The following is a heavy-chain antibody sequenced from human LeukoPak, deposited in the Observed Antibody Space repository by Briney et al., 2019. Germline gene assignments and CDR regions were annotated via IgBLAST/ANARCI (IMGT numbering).Heavy chain of an antibody. Sequence: GGSLRLSCAASGFTFSSYSMNWVRQAPGKGLEWVSYISSSSSTIYYADSVKGRFTISRDNAKNSLYLQMNSLRAEDTAVYYCARANCSSTSCYFGPTEKDHDAFDIWGQGTMVTVSS. CDR3: ARANCSSTSCYFGPTEKDHDAFDI. V-gene: IGHV3-48*01. CDR1: GFTFSSYS. J-gene: IGHJ3*02. CDR2: ISSSSSTI. D-gene: IGHD2-2*01.